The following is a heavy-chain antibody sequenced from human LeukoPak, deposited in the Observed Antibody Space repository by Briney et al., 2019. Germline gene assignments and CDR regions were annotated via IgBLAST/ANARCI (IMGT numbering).Heavy chain of an antibody. CDR3: ARDRGRYYYDSSGYYDY. Sequence: PGGSLRLSCAASGFTLSSYAMHWVRQAPGKGLEYVSAISSNGGSTYYANSVKGRFTISRDNSKNTLYLQMGSLRAEDMAVYYCARDRGRYYYDSSGYYDYWGQGTLVTVSS. D-gene: IGHD3-22*01. CDR2: ISSNGGST. V-gene: IGHV3-64*01. J-gene: IGHJ4*02. CDR1: GFTLSSYA.